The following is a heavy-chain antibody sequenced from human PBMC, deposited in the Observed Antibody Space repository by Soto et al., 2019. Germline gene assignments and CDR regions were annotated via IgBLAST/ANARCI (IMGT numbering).Heavy chain of an antibody. CDR2: IYHGGST. Sequence: QLQLQESGSGLVKPSQTLSLTCAVSGGSISSGGYSWSWIRQPPGKGLEWIGYIYHGGSTYYNPSLKSRVTISLDRSKNQCSRKLSSVTAADAAVYDCARDGTTVTPRGFDPWGQGTLVTVSS. J-gene: IGHJ5*02. CDR1: GGSISSGGYS. D-gene: IGHD4-17*01. V-gene: IGHV4-30-2*01. CDR3: ARDGTTVTPRGFDP.